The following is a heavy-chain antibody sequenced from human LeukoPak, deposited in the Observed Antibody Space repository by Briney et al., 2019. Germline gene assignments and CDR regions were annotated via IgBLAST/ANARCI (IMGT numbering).Heavy chain of an antibody. CDR2: INPNSGGT. V-gene: IGHV1-2*02. CDR1: GYTFTGYY. J-gene: IGHJ5*02. D-gene: IGHD2-2*01. CDR3: ARVGYCSSTSCYRFDP. Sequence: ASVKVSCKASGYTFTGYYMHWVRQAPGQGFEWMGWINPNSGGTNYAQKFQGRVTMTRDTSISTAYMELSRLRSDDTAVYYCARVGYCSSTSCYRFDPWGQGTLVTVSS.